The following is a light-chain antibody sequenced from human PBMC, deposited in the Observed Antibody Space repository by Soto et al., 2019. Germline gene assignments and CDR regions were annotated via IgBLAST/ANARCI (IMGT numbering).Light chain of an antibody. CDR1: QSISSW. Sequence: DIQMTQSPSTLSASVGDRVTITCRASQSISSWLAWYQQKPGKAPKLLIYKASSLESGVPSRFSGSGSGTEFTLTISSLQPDDFGTYYCQQYNSYSLFGQGTKLEIK. CDR3: QQYNSYSL. V-gene: IGKV1-5*03. J-gene: IGKJ2*01. CDR2: KAS.